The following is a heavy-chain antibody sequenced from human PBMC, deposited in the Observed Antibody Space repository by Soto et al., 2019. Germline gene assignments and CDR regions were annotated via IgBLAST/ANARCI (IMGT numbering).Heavy chain of an antibody. D-gene: IGHD1-1*01. V-gene: IGHV4-39*01. CDR2: IFYSGTT. CDR3: ARRGGGTGTNEF. Sequence: QLQLQESGPGLVKPSETLSLTCTVSGDSISSNIYYWGWIRQPPGKGLEWIGSIFYSGTTYYNPSLQSRVTISVDMSKNQFSLNLSSVTAADTAVYYCARRGGGTGTNEFWGQGTLVTVSS. CDR1: GDSISSNIYY. J-gene: IGHJ4*02.